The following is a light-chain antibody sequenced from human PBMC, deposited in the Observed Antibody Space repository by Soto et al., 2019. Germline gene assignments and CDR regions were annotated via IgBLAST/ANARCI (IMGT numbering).Light chain of an antibody. V-gene: IGKV3-20*01. CDR2: GAS. CDR1: QSVSGTY. Sequence: EIVLTQSPGTLSLSPGDRATLSCRASQSVSGTYLAWYQQKPGQAPRLLIFGASSRAAGIPDRFSGSGSGTDFTLTISRLEPEDFAVYYCQQYGTSRTFGQGTKLEIK. CDR3: QQYGTSRT. J-gene: IGKJ2*01.